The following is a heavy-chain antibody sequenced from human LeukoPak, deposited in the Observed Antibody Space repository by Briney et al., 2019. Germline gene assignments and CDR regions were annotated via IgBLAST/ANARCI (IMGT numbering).Heavy chain of an antibody. V-gene: IGHV1-8*03. CDR2: MNPNSGNT. CDR1: GYTFTSYD. J-gene: IGHJ4*02. Sequence: GASVKVSCKASGYTFTSYDINWVRQATGQGLEWMGWMNPNSGNTGYAQKFQGRVTITRNTSISTAYMELSSLRSEDTAAYYCARGRRIQLGMVWGQGTLVTVSS. D-gene: IGHD5-18*01. CDR3: ARGRRIQLGMV.